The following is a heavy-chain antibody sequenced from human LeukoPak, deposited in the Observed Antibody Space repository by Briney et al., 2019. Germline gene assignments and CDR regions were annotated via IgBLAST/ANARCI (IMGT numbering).Heavy chain of an antibody. CDR3: ARQGGSSSPYYYYDMDV. J-gene: IGHJ6*03. V-gene: IGHV4-38-2*01. Sequence: PSDTLSLTCAVSGYSISSCYYRGLLRQPPGEGVEWSGCNYHSGSTYYNPTLQGRVTIPVDTSKNQFSLKLSSVTAADTAVYYCARQGGSSSPYYYYDMDVWGKGTTVTVSS. D-gene: IGHD6-13*01. CDR1: GYSISSCYY. CDR2: NYHSGST.